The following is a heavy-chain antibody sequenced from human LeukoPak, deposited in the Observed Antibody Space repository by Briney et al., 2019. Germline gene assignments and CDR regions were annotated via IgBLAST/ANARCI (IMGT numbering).Heavy chain of an antibody. V-gene: IGHV4-34*01. J-gene: IGHJ5*02. D-gene: IGHD3-22*01. CDR2: INHSGST. CDR1: GGSFSGYY. Sequence: SETLSLTCAVYGGSFSGYYWSWIRQPPGKGLEWIGEINHSGSTNYNPSLKSRVTISVDTSKNQFSLKLSSVTAADTAVYYCARSHYYDSSGSQNNWFDPWGQGTLVTVSS. CDR3: ARSHYYDSSGSQNNWFDP.